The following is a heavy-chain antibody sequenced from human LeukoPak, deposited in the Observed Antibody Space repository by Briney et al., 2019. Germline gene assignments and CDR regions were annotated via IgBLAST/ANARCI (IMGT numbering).Heavy chain of an antibody. CDR2: ISGSGGST. J-gene: IGHJ4*02. V-gene: IGHV3-23*01. Sequence: GGSLRLSCAASGFTFSSYAMSWVRQAPGKGLEWVSAISGSGGSTYYADSVKGRFTISRDNAKNSLYLQMNSLRAEDTAVYYCAKEGGYYGSGSLHDYWGQGTLVTVSS. D-gene: IGHD3-10*01. CDR1: GFTFSSYA. CDR3: AKEGGYYGSGSLHDY.